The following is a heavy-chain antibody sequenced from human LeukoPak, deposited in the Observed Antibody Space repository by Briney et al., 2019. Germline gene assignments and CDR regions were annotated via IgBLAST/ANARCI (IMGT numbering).Heavy chain of an antibody. CDR1: GGSISSSSYF. Sequence: SETLSLTCTVSGGSISSSSYFWGWIRQPPGKGLEWIGSMYYSGSTYYNPSLKSRVTISVDTSKNQFSLNLSSVTAADTAVYYCARHHYDSSGYYKGYYFDYWGQGTLVTVSS. V-gene: IGHV4-39*01. D-gene: IGHD3-22*01. CDR2: MYYSGST. CDR3: ARHHYDSSGYYKGYYFDY. J-gene: IGHJ4*02.